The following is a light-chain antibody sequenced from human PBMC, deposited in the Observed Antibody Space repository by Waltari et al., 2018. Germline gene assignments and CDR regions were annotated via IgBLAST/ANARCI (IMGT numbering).Light chain of an antibody. CDR3: QSYDSSLSGWV. CDR1: SSNIGAGYD. Sequence: QSVLTQPPSVSGAPGQRVTISCTGSSSNIGAGYDVHWYQQLPGTAPKPLIYGNSNRPSGFPARFSGSKSGTSASLAITGLQVADEADYYCQSYDSSLSGWVFGGGTKLTVL. V-gene: IGLV1-40*01. CDR2: GNS. J-gene: IGLJ3*02.